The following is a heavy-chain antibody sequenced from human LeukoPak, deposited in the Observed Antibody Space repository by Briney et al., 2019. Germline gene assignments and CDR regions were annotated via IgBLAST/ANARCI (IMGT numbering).Heavy chain of an antibody. CDR3: ARDRHWRSYDY. CDR1: GFTVSNNY. J-gene: IGHJ4*02. CDR2: IYIDGST. V-gene: IGHV3-66*01. Sequence: GGSLRLSCAASGFTVSNNYMSWVRQAPGKGLEWVSSIYIDGSTYYVDSVKGRFTISRDISKSTVYLQMSSLRAEDTAVYYCARDRHWRSYDYWGQGTQVTVSS.